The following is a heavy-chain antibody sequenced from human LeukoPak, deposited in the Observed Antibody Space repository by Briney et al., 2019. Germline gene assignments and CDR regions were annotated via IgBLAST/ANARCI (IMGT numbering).Heavy chain of an antibody. J-gene: IGHJ4*02. D-gene: IGHD2-15*01. Sequence: PLETLSLTCTVSGGSISSYYWSWIRQPPGKGLEWIGYIYYSGSTNYNPSLKSRVTISVDTSKNQFSLKLSSVTAADTAVYYCARHPFGGGYCSGGSCYIDYWGQGTLVTVSS. CDR3: ARHPFGGGYCSGGSCYIDY. CDR2: IYYSGST. V-gene: IGHV4-59*08. CDR1: GGSISSYY.